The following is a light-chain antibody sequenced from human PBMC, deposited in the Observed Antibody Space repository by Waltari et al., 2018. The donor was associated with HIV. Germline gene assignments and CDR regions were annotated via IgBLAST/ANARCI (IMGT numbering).Light chain of an antibody. CDR3: CFFRGYDPPYV. CDR1: NNYAV. Sequence: PRAPPAAVSGSPGKSLTIYCQGSNNYAVTCYQQQPGKVPRVIMFAVDRRASGISSRFSGYRSGDNAYLKISDLQSEDEADYFCCFFRGYDPPYVFGTGTRVSVL. V-gene: IGLV2-23*02. J-gene: IGLJ1*01. CDR2: AVD.